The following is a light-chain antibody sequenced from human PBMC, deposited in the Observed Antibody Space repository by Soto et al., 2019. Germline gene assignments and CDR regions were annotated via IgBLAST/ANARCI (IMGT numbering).Light chain of an antibody. V-gene: IGKV1-12*01. Sequence: DIQMTQSPSSVSASVGDRVTITCRASQGISNWLAWYQQKPGKAPKLLIYATSTLQSGVPSRFSGRDSGADFTLTINNLQPEDFATYYCQQPPYTFGPGTKVDI. J-gene: IGKJ3*01. CDR3: QQPPYT. CDR1: QGISNW. CDR2: ATS.